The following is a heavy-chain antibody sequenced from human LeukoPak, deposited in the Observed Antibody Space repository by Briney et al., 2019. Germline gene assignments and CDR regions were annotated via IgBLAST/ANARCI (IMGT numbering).Heavy chain of an antibody. Sequence: ASVKVSCKASGYTFTSYGISWVRQAPGQGLAWMGWISAYNGNTNYAQKLQGRATMTTDTSTSTAYMELRSLRSDDTAVYYCARGGVVPAAMYYYGMDVWGQGTTVTVSS. V-gene: IGHV1-18*01. CDR3: ARGGVVPAAMYYYGMDV. CDR2: ISAYNGNT. J-gene: IGHJ6*02. CDR1: GYTFTSYG. D-gene: IGHD2-2*01.